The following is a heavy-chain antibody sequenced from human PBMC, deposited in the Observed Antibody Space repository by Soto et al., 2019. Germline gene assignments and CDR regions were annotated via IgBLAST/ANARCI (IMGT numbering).Heavy chain of an antibody. J-gene: IGHJ6*02. CDR3: AREQRHLLTGLRWNGMDV. V-gene: IGHV3-30*03. Sequence: GGSLRLSCAASGFTFNIYGMHWVRQAPDKGLEWVALISYDGSNQYYADSVKGRFTISRDNSKNTLYLQMNSLRADETAVYYYAREQRHLLTGLRWNGMDVWGQGTTVTVSS. CDR2: ISYDGSNQ. D-gene: IGHD3-9*01. CDR1: GFTFNIYG.